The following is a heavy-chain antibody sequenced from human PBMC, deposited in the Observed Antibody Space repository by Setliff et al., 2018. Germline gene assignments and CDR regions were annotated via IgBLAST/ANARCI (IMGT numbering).Heavy chain of an antibody. CDR1: GYEFNNYG. D-gene: IGHD2-8*01. Sequence: ASVKVSCKASGYEFNNYGIAWVRQAPGQGLEWMGWINGYNGNTFYAPKLQGRLTMTTDASTATAYMELRSLRSDDTAIYFCSRLVRYCTTTTCQTLSGAEHRGQGTLVTVSS. CDR2: INGYNGNT. CDR3: SRLVRYCTTTTCQTLSGAEH. J-gene: IGHJ4*02. V-gene: IGHV1-18*01.